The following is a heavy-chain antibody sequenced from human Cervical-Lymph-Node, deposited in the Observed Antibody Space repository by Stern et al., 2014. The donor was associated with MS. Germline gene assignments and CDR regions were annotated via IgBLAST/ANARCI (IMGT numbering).Heavy chain of an antibody. CDR3: ASSVGELTPEAV. CDR1: GGTFSSYA. V-gene: IGHV1-69*01. J-gene: IGHJ6*02. Sequence: EQLVESGAEVKKPGSSVRVSCKASGGTFSSYAISWVRQAPGQGLAWMGGIIPIFGTANYAQKFQGRVTITADGSTTTAYMEVSSLRSEDTAVYYCASSVGELTPEAVWGQGTTVTVFS. D-gene: IGHD3-10*01. CDR2: IIPIFGTA.